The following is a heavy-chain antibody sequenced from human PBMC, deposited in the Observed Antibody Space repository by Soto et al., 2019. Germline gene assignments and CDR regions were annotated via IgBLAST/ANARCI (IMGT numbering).Heavy chain of an antibody. J-gene: IGHJ4*02. V-gene: IGHV5-51*01. Sequence: GESLKISCRGSGYSFSNSWIGWVRQMPGKGLELMGILYPGDSNIRYSPSFPGQVTISADKSIGTAYLQLSSLKASDTAMYYCARHFRAVSPVDYWGQGTLVTVSS. CDR1: GYSFSNSW. CDR2: LYPGDSNI. CDR3: ARHFRAVSPVDY.